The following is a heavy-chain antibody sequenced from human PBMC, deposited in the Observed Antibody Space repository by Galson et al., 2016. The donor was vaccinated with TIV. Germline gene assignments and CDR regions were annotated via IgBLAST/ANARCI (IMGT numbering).Heavy chain of an antibody. V-gene: IGHV1-2*02. CDR1: GYTFTGYF. CDR3: ARALNYGMDV. J-gene: IGHJ6*02. Sequence: SVKVSCKASGYTFTGYFMHWVRQAPGQGFEWMGWINPNSGGTNFAQKFQDRVTMTRDTSITTAYMDVSRLRSDDTAVYFCARALNYGMDVWGQGTTVTVSS. D-gene: IGHD3-10*01. CDR2: INPNSGGT.